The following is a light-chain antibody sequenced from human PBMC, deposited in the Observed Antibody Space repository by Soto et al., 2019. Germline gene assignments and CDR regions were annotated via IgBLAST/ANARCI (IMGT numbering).Light chain of an antibody. J-gene: IGLJ3*02. Sequence: QSVLTQPASVSGSPGQSITISCTGTSSDVGSYNLVSWYQQHTGKAPKLMIYEVSKRPSGVSNRFSGSKSGNTASLTISGLQAEDEADYYCCSYAGSSTFVVFGGGTKLTVL. CDR1: SSDVGSYNL. CDR3: CSYAGSSTFVV. V-gene: IGLV2-23*02. CDR2: EVS.